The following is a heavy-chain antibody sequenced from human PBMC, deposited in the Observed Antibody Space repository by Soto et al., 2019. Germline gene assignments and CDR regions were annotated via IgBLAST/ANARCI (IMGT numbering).Heavy chain of an antibody. V-gene: IGHV4-31*03. D-gene: IGHD3-3*01. CDR2: IYYSGST. J-gene: IGHJ4*02. Sequence: SETLSLTCTVSGGSISSGGYYWSWIRQHPGKGLEWIGYIYYSGSTYYNPSLKSRVTISVDTSKNQFSLKLSSVTAADTAVYYCASVIYDFWSGQKRWYYFDYWGQGTLVTVSS. CDR3: ASVIYDFWSGQKRWYYFDY. CDR1: GGSISSGGYY.